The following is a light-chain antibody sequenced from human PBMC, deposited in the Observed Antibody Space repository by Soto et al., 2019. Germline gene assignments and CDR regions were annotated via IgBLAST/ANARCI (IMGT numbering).Light chain of an antibody. J-gene: IGLJ1*01. CDR3: SSYTSSSPL. V-gene: IGLV2-14*01. CDR2: DVS. CDR1: SSDVGGYNY. Sequence: QSALTRPASVSGSPGQSITISCTGTSSDVGGYNYVSWYQQHPGKAPKLMIYDVSNRPSGVSNRFSGSKSGNTASLTISGLQAEDEADYYCSSYTSSSPLFGTGTKVTVL.